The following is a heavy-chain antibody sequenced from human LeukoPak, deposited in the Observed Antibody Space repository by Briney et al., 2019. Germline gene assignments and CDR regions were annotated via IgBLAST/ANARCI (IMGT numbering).Heavy chain of an antibody. Sequence: PSETLSLTCAVYGGSFSGYYWSWIRQPPGKGLEWIGEINHSGSTNYNPSLKSRVTISVDTSKNQFSLKLSSVTAADTAVYYCARGRSRAAAAGTVGHWGQGTLVTVSS. D-gene: IGHD6-13*01. CDR1: GGSFSGYY. V-gene: IGHV4-34*01. CDR2: INHSGST. CDR3: ARGRSRAAAAGTVGH. J-gene: IGHJ4*02.